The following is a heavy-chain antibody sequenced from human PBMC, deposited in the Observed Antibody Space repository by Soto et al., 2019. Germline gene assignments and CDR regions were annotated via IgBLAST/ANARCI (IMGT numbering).Heavy chain of an antibody. CDR3: ARDCRGGSCAYFDY. CDR2: IWYDGSNK. D-gene: IGHD2-15*01. CDR1: GFTFCSYA. J-gene: IGHJ4*02. Sequence: GGSLSLSSAASGFTFCSYAMHWVRQAPGKGLEWVAVIWYDGSNKYYADSVKGRFTISRDNSKNTLYLQMNSLRAEDTAVYYSARDCRGGSCAYFDYWGQGTLVTVSS. V-gene: IGHV3-33*01.